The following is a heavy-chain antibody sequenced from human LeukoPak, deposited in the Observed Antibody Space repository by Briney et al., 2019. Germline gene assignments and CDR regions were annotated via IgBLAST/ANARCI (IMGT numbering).Heavy chain of an antibody. J-gene: IGHJ3*01. CDR3: VRDASYYDSRGYYDAFDL. CDR2: IKQDESMK. D-gene: IGHD3-22*01. Sequence: GGSLRLSCAASGFTFSRYWLIWVRQAPGKGLEGVANIKQDESMKYYVDSVKGRFTISTYNATNSLFLQMNSLRAEDTAVYSCVRDASYYDSRGYYDAFDLWGQGTMVTVSS. CDR1: GFTFSRYW. V-gene: IGHV3-7*01.